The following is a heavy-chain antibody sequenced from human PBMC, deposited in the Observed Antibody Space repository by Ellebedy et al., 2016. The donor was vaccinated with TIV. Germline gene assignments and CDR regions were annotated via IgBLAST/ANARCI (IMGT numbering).Heavy chain of an antibody. Sequence: GGSLRLSCAASGFTFDDYAMHWVRQAPGKGLEWVSGISWNSGSIGYADSVKGRFTISRDNAKNSLYLQMNSLRAEDTALYYCAKANGGNSPFDYWGQGTLVTVSS. CDR3: AKANGGNSPFDY. CDR1: GFTFDDYA. V-gene: IGHV3-9*01. CDR2: ISWNSGSI. D-gene: IGHD4-23*01. J-gene: IGHJ4*02.